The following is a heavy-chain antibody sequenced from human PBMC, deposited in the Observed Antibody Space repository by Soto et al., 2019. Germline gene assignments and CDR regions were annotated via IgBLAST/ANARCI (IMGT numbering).Heavy chain of an antibody. Sequence: ASVKVSCKASGYTFTSYYMHCERQAPGQGLEWMGIINPSGGSTSYAQKFQGRVTMARDTSTSTVYMELSSLRSEDTAVYYCARPQQWLGYWYFDLWGRGTLVTVSS. CDR2: INPSGGST. D-gene: IGHD6-19*01. J-gene: IGHJ2*01. CDR1: GYTFTSYY. V-gene: IGHV1-46*01. CDR3: ARPQQWLGYWYFDL.